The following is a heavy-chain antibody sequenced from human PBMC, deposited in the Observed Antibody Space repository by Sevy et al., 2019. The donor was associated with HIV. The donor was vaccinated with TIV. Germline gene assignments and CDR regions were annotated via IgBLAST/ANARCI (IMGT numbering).Heavy chain of an antibody. V-gene: IGHV3-48*02. J-gene: IGHJ4*02. CDR2: ISSSSTI. CDR3: ATTYSSGWYYFDY. D-gene: IGHD6-19*01. CDR1: GFTFSSYS. Sequence: GGSLRLSCTASGFTFSSYSMNWVRQAPGKGLEWISYISSSSTIYYAASVKGRFTSSRDNAKNSLYLQMNSLRDEDTTMYYCATTYSSGWYYFDYWGQGTLVTVSS.